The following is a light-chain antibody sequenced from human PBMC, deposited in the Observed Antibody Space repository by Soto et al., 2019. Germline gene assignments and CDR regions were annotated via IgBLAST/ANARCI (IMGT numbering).Light chain of an antibody. CDR2: GVS. V-gene: IGKV3-20*01. CDR1: QSVGDTF. J-gene: IGKJ1*01. Sequence: EIILTHSPGTLSLTQEEKATLSYRASQSVGDTFLSWYQQKPGLAPRLLIYGVSNRATGIPDRFSGSGSGTDFILTISRLEPEDFALYYCGQFVSSPPRTFGQGT. CDR3: GQFVSSPPRT.